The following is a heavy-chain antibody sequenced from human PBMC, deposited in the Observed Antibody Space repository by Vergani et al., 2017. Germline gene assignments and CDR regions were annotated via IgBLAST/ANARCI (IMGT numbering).Heavy chain of an antibody. CDR2: ISSSSSTI. Sequence: VQLVESGGGVVQPGRSLRLSCAASGFTFSSYSMNWVRQAPGKGLEWVSYISSSSSTIYYADSVKGRFTISRDNAKNSLYLQMNSLRDEDTAVYYCARDLPLSDPDRGGMDVWGQGTTVTVSS. J-gene: IGHJ6*02. CDR3: ARDLPLSDPDRGGMDV. D-gene: IGHD1-14*01. V-gene: IGHV3-48*02. CDR1: GFTFSSYS.